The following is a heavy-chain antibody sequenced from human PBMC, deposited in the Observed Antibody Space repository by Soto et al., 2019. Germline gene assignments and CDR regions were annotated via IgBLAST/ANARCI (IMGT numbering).Heavy chain of an antibody. D-gene: IGHD1-26*01. CDR3: ARDVSVVGATTDFDY. V-gene: IGHV1-3*01. CDR1: GYTFNKYA. J-gene: IGHJ4*02. CDR2: IDAGSGDT. Sequence: QVQLVQSGAEVKKPGASVTISCTASGYTFNKYAMHWVRQAPGQGLEWMGWIDAGSGDTRYSQKLQGRVTITRDTSANTVYMQLSSLTAEDTAVFSCARDVSVVGATTDFDYWGPGTLVTVSS.